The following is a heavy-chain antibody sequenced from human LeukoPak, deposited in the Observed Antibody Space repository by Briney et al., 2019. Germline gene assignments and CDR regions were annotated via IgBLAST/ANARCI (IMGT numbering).Heavy chain of an antibody. J-gene: IGHJ4*02. CDR2: ISPYNVNT. CDR1: GYTFTSYG. CDR3: ARAPYCTNGVCSFDY. V-gene: IGHV1-18*01. Sequence: ASVKVSCKTSGYTFTSYGISWVRQAPGQGLEWMGCISPYNVNTNYAQKLQGRGTMTPDTSTNTAYMDLRSLRSDNTAVYYCARAPYCTNGVCSFDYWGQGTLATVSS. D-gene: IGHD2-8*01.